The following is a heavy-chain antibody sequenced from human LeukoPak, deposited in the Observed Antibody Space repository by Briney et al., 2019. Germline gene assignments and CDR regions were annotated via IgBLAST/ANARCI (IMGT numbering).Heavy chain of an antibody. CDR2: ISHRGRT. Sequence: SETLSLTCAVYGGSLSDYYWSWIRQSPEKGLEWIGEISHRGRTYYNLSLKSRVTISIDTSKNQFSLKLSSVTAADTAVYYCAGGSQWLSFDYWGQGTLVTVSS. V-gene: IGHV4-34*01. CDR3: AGGSQWLSFDY. CDR1: GGSLSDYY. D-gene: IGHD6-19*01. J-gene: IGHJ4*02.